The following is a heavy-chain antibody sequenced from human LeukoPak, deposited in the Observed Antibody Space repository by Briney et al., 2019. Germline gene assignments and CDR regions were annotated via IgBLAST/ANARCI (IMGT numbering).Heavy chain of an antibody. D-gene: IGHD2-21*02. Sequence: SVKVSCKASGGTFSSYAISWVRQAPGQGLEWMGRIIPIFGTANYAQKFQGRVTITTDESTSTAYMELSSLRSEDTAVYYCARDSDCGGDCYSLLNWGQGTLVTVSS. V-gene: IGHV1-69*05. J-gene: IGHJ4*02. CDR3: ARDSDCGGDCYSLLN. CDR2: IIPIFGTA. CDR1: GGTFSSYA.